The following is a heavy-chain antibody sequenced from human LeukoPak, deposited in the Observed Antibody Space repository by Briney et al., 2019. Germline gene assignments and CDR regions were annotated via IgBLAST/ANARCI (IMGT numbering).Heavy chain of an antibody. CDR3: ARGPNSNWSGLDF. CDR1: GFTFRNYA. Sequence: GGSLRLSCAASGFTFRNYAIHWVRQAPGKGLEWVAVISSDGTNKNYADSVKGRFTVSRDNAKNTLYLQVNNLRAEDTAVYYCARGPNSNWSGLDFWGQGTLLTVSS. CDR2: ISSDGTNK. V-gene: IGHV3-30-3*01. D-gene: IGHD6-6*01. J-gene: IGHJ4*02.